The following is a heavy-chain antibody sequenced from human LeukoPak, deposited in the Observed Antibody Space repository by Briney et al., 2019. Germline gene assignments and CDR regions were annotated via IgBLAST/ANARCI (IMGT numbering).Heavy chain of an antibody. D-gene: IGHD6-13*01. Sequence: ASVKVSCKASGYTSTSYDINWVRQATGQGLEWMGWMNPNSGNTGYAQKFQGRVTMTRNTSISTAYMELSSLRSEDTAVYYCASGPAAAGTGFDYWGQGTLVTVSS. J-gene: IGHJ4*02. CDR3: ASGPAAAGTGFDY. V-gene: IGHV1-8*01. CDR2: MNPNSGNT. CDR1: GYTSTSYD.